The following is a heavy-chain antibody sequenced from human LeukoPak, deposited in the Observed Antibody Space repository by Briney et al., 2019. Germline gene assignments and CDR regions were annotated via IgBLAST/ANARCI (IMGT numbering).Heavy chain of an antibody. V-gene: IGHV4-34*01. D-gene: IGHD2-2*01. Sequence: PSETLSLTCAVYGGSFSGYYWSWIRQPPGKGLEWIGEINHSGSTNYNPSLKSRVTISVDTSKNQFSLKLSSVTAADTAVYYCASGYCSSTSCPDAFDIWGQGTMVTVSS. CDR3: ASGYCSSTSCPDAFDI. J-gene: IGHJ3*02. CDR1: GGSFSGYY. CDR2: INHSGST.